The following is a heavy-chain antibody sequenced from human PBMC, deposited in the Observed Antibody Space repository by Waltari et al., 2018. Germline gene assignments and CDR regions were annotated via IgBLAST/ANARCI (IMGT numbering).Heavy chain of an antibody. CDR3: TKRGDYYYYGMAV. CDR2: ISAGGGAT. Sequence: EVRLVESGGGLVQPGGSLRLSCATSGFTFSSYAMSWVRQAPGKGLGWVSSISAGGGATSYADSVKGRFTISRDISKNTLCLQVNSLRADDTAVYYCTKRGDYYYYGMAVWGQGTTVTVSS. V-gene: IGHV3-23*04. CDR1: GFTFSSYA. J-gene: IGHJ6*02.